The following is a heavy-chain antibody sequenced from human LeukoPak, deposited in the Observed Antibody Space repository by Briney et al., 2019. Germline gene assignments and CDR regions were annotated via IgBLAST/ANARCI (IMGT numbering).Heavy chain of an antibody. V-gene: IGHV4-59*01. D-gene: IGHD6-19*01. Sequence: SETLSLTCTVSGGSISNYYWSWLRQPPGKGLEWIAYIYYSGNTNYNPSLKSRVTISVDMSKNQFSLKLSSVTAADTAVYYCARDGLVRGFDPWGQGTLVTVSS. CDR2: IYYSGNT. J-gene: IGHJ5*02. CDR3: ARDGLVRGFDP. CDR1: GGSISNYY.